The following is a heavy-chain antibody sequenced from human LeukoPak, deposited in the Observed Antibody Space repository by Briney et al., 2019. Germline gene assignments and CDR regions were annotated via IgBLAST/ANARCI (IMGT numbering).Heavy chain of an antibody. Sequence: GGSLRLSCAAYGFTFSSYGMNWVRQAPGKGLEWDSYISSSISNIYYGVAVKGRFTICRDNAKNSLYLQMNSLRAEDTAVYYCAKANGKYYDYVWGSYRYTGFDYWGQGTLVTVSS. CDR2: ISSSISNI. J-gene: IGHJ4*02. D-gene: IGHD3-16*02. V-gene: IGHV3-48*01. CDR3: AKANGKYYDYVWGSYRYTGFDY. CDR1: GFTFSSYG.